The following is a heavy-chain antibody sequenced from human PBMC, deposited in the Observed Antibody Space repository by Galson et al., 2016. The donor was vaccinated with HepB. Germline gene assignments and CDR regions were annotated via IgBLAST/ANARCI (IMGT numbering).Heavy chain of an antibody. J-gene: IGHJ4*02. CDR1: GFTFSSYG. D-gene: IGHD5-12*01. CDR2: ISYDGSNK. Sequence: SLRLSCAASGFTFSSYGMHWVRQAPGKGLEWVAVISYDGSNKYYADSVKGRFTISRDNSKNTLSLQMNSLRAEDTAVYYCAKWGGSGYDWARLDYWGQGTLVTVSS. V-gene: IGHV3-30*18. CDR3: AKWGGSGYDWARLDY.